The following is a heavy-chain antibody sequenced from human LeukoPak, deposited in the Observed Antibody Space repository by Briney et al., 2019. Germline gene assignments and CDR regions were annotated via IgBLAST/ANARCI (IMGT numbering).Heavy chain of an antibody. V-gene: IGHV3-30*04. D-gene: IGHD2-21*02. CDR1: GFTFSSYA. J-gene: IGHJ4*02. CDR3: ARGPLAYCGGDCYSAHFDY. CDR2: IRYDGSDK. Sequence: GRSLRLSCAASGFTFSSYAMHWVRQAPGKGLEWVAFIRYDGSDKYYADSVKGRFTISRDNSKNTLYLQMNSLRAEDTAVYYCARGPLAYCGGDCYSAHFDYWGQGTLVTVSS.